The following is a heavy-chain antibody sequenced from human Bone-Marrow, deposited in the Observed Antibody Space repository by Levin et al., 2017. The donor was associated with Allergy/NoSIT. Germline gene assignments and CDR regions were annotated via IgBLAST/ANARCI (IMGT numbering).Heavy chain of an antibody. V-gene: IGHV3-30-3*01. J-gene: IGHJ4*02. CDR3: SSAGQTSGFADLFHY. D-gene: IGHD3-22*01. CDR2: VSHEATTT. CDR1: GFSFSAAV. Sequence: PGGSLRLSCAASGFSFSAAVMHWVRLAPGKGLEWVAVVSHEATTTIYADSVKGRFSISRDNSENTLYLQMNSLRTEDTALYYCSSAGQTSGFADLFHYWGQGVPVTVS.